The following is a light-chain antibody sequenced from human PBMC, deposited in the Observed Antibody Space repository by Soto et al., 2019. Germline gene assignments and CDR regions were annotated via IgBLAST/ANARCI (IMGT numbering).Light chain of an antibody. CDR1: QSISSW. Sequence: DIQRISKDSTRAAYGGDIDISSRRASQSISSWLAWYQHKPGRAPKLLIYDASNLESGVPSRFSGCGSGTTFTLGMRSLQSYYFATSICVAYSGYARRFGEGTKVDIK. V-gene: IGKV1-5*01. CDR3: VAYSGYARR. CDR2: DAS. J-gene: IGKJ1*01.